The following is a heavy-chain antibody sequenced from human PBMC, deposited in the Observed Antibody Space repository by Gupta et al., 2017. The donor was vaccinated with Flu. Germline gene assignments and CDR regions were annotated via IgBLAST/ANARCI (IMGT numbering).Heavy chain of an antibody. Sequence: QLQLQASGPGLVKPSETVSLTCTVSGGSIVGSSFFWGWIRQTPGTGLEWIGSIHYSGTTYYNTSLNSRLTVSVDTSKNQYSLRLTSVTAADTAIYYCARHKSAVTVWGQGTLVTVSS. CDR2: IHYSGTT. J-gene: IGHJ3*01. V-gene: IGHV4-39*01. D-gene: IGHD6-19*01. CDR3: ARHKSAVTV. CDR1: GGSIVGSSFF.